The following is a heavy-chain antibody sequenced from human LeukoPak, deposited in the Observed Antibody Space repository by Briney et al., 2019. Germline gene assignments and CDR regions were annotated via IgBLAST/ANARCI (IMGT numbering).Heavy chain of an antibody. CDR3: ARGGVTIFGVVINEEYYFDY. J-gene: IGHJ4*02. CDR1: GGSISSSSYY. CDR2: IYYSGST. V-gene: IGHV4-39*07. D-gene: IGHD3-3*01. Sequence: KTSETLSLTCTVSGGSISSSSYYWGWIRQPPGKGLEWIGSIYYSGSTYYNPSLKSRVAMSVDTSKNQFSLNLRSVTAADTAVYYCARGGVTIFGVVINEEYYFDYWGQGTLVTVSS.